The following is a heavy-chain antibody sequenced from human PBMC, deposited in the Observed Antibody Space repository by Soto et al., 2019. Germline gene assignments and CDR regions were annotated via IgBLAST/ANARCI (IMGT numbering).Heavy chain of an antibody. CDR3: AKGAAEVSVVGTAPRFSGFDP. CDR2: ISGSGYST. Sequence: EVQLLESGGGMVQPGGSLRLSCEASGFTFTSYGMTWVRQAPGKGLEWVSAISGSGYSTYYADSVKGRVTVSRDNSKNTLYLLMNNLRDEDTAVYYCAKGAAEVSVVGTAPRFSGFDPWGRGTLVSVSS. D-gene: IGHD2-21*02. CDR1: GFTFTSYG. V-gene: IGHV3-23*01. J-gene: IGHJ5*02.